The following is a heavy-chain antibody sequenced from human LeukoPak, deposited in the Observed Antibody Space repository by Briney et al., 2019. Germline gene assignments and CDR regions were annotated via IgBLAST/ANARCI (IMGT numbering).Heavy chain of an antibody. Sequence: GGSLRLSCAASGFTFSSYGMHWVRQAPGKGLEWVAVIWYDGSNKYYADSVKGRFTISGDNSKNTLYLQMNSLRAEDTAVYYCAREARDYEGDYWGQGTLVTVSS. J-gene: IGHJ4*02. CDR2: IWYDGSNK. CDR1: GFTFSSYG. CDR3: AREARDYEGDY. D-gene: IGHD4-17*01. V-gene: IGHV3-33*01.